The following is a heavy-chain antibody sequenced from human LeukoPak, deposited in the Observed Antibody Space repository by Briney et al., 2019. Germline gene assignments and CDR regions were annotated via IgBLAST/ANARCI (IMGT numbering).Heavy chain of an antibody. D-gene: IGHD3-10*01. Sequence: SGTLSLTCVVSGGSISSINWWSWVRQPPGKGLEWIGEIYHSGSTNYNPSLKSRVTMSVDKSKNQFSLRLTSVTAADTAVYYCAKDGEAFDYWGQGTLVTVSP. CDR2: IYHSGST. CDR3: AKDGEAFDY. CDR1: GGSISSINW. V-gene: IGHV4-4*02. J-gene: IGHJ4*02.